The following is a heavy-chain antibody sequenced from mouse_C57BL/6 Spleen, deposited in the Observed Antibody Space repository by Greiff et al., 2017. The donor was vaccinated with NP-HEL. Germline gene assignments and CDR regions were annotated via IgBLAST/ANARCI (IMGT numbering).Heavy chain of an antibody. V-gene: IGHV5-4*01. CDR2: ISDGGSYT. CDR1: GFTFSSYA. J-gene: IGHJ4*01. D-gene: IGHD1-1*01. Sequence: DVKLVESGGGLVKPGGSLKLSCAASGFTFSSYAMSWVRQTPEKRLEWVATISDGGSYTYYPDNVKGRFTISRDNAKNNLYLQMSHLKSEDTAMYYCARDYYGSRGDAMDYWGQGTSVTVSS. CDR3: ARDYYGSRGDAMDY.